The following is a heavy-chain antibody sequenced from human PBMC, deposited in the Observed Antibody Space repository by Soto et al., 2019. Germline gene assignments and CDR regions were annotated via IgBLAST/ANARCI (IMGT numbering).Heavy chain of an antibody. CDR1: GFTFSSYS. Sequence: PGGSLKISCNASGFTFSSYSLGWVRHMPGKGLQWMGNIFSSDSSAKYSPSFVGQVTISVDRSINTAYLQWSSLKASDTAIYYCGTWRGSSWFDYWGPGTLVTVS. V-gene: IGHV5-51*01. J-gene: IGHJ4*02. D-gene: IGHD2-2*01. CDR2: IFSSDSSA. CDR3: GTWRGSSWFDY.